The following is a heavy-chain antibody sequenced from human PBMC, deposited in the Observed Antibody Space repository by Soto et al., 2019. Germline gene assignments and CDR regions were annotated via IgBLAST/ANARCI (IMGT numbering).Heavy chain of an antibody. Sequence: QVQLVQSGAEVKKPGASVTVSCKASGYTFANYGISWVRQAPGQGLEWMGWISTYNGNTNYAQKVQGRVTMTTDPSTSTAYLELRSLRSDDTAMYYCARRYSSSSCFDPWGQGTLVTVSS. J-gene: IGHJ5*02. CDR2: ISTYNGNT. V-gene: IGHV1-18*01. CDR3: ARRYSSSSCFDP. CDR1: GYTFANYG. D-gene: IGHD6-6*01.